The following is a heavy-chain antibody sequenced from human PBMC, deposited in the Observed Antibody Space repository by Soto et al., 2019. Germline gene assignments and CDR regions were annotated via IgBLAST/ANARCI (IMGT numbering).Heavy chain of an antibody. V-gene: IGHV4-30-2*01. CDR3: ARDSSSGWYYFDY. CDR2: IYHGGST. D-gene: IGHD6-19*01. CDR1: GGSISSGGYS. J-gene: IGHJ4*02. Sequence: PSETLSLTCAVSGGSISSGGYSWSWIRQPPEKGLEWIGYIYHGGSTYYNPSLKSRVTISVDRSKNQFSLKLSSVTAADTAVYYCARDSSSGWYYFDYWGQGTLVTVSS.